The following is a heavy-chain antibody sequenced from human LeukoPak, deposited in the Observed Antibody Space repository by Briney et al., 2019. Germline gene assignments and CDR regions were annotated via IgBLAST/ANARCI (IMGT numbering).Heavy chain of an antibody. CDR3: ARDEERPGSSTSCYGS. J-gene: IGHJ4*02. CDR1: GGSISSSSYY. Sequence: SETLSLTCTVSGGSISSSSYYWGWIRQPPGKGLEWIGSIYYSGSTYYNPSLKSRVTISVDTSKNQFSLKLSSVTAADTAMYYCARDEERPGSSTSCYGSWGQGTLVTVSS. CDR2: IYYSGST. D-gene: IGHD2-2*01. V-gene: IGHV4-39*07.